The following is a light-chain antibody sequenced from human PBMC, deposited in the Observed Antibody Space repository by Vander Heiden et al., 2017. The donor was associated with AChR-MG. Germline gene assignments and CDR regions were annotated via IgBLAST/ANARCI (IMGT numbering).Light chain of an antibody. CDR3: QAWDGPTVV. J-gene: IGLJ2*01. CDR2: QNT. V-gene: IGLV3-1*01. CDR1: QLGNKY. Sequence: SFDLPQPPSVSVSPGQTATIACSADQLGNKYVCWYQQKPGQSPVQVIYQNTNRPSGIPERFSGSKSGKTATLTISGTQAIDEADYYCQAWDGPTVVFGGGTKLTVL.